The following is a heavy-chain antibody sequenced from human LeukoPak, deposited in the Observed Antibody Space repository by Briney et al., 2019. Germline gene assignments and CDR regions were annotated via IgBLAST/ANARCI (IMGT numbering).Heavy chain of an antibody. CDR1: GGSISSYY. CDR3: ARDFAMVRGVMTDYGMDV. J-gene: IGHJ6*04. V-gene: IGHV4-59*01. D-gene: IGHD3-10*01. CDR2: TYYSGST. Sequence: PSETLSLTCTVSGGSISSYYWSWIRQPPGKGLEWIGYTYYSGSTNYNPSLKSRVTISVDTSKNQFSLKLSSVTAADTAVYYCARDFAMVRGVMTDYGMDVWGKGTTVTVSS.